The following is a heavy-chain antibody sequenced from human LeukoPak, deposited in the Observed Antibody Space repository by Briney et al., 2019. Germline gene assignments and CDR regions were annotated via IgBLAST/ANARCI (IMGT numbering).Heavy chain of an antibody. V-gene: IGHV4-39*01. Sequence: SETLSLTRTVSGDSVSSSTYYWGWIRQPPGKGLEWIGGINYSGTTYYNPSLKSRVTISVDTSKNQFSLKLSSVTAADTAVYHCTSNTGSYVDFWGQGTLVTVSS. CDR2: INYSGTT. J-gene: IGHJ4*02. D-gene: IGHD1-26*01. CDR3: TSNTGSYVDF. CDR1: GDSVSSSTYY.